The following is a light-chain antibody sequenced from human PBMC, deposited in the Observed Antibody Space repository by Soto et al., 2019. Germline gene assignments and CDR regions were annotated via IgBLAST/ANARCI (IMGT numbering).Light chain of an antibody. Sequence: QSALTQPASVSGSPGQSITLSCTGNRSDIGGYDYVSWYQRHPGKAPKLIIYDVNNRPSGVSNRFSGSKSGNTASLTISGLQAEDEADYYCTSYASGSSHVVFGGGTKLTVL. J-gene: IGLJ2*01. CDR3: TSYASGSSHVV. CDR2: DVN. CDR1: RSDIGGYDY. V-gene: IGLV2-14*01.